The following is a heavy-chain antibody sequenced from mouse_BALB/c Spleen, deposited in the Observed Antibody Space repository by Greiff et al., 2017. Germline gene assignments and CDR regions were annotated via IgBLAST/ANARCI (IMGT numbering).Heavy chain of an antibody. Sequence: LQESGAELARPGASVKLSCKASGYTFTSYWMQWVKQRPGQGLEWIGAIYPGDGDTRYTQKFKGKATLTADKSSSTAYMQLSSLASEDSAVYYCASHYYLDYWGQGTTLTVSS. CDR2: IYPGDGDT. V-gene: IGHV1-87*01. J-gene: IGHJ2*01. CDR3: ASHYYLDY. CDR1: GYTFTSYW.